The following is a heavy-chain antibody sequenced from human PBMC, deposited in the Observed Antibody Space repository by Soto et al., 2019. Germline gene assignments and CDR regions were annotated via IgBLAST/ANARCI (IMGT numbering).Heavy chain of an antibody. V-gene: IGHV1-69*13. D-gene: IGHD2-2*02. CDR3: ARERVPAAIRMAYYYGMDV. CDR2: IIPIFGTA. Sequence: VASVKVSCKASGGTFSSYAISWVRQAPGQGLEWMGGIIPIFGTANYAQKFQGRVTITADESTSTAYMELSSLRSEDTAVYYCARERVPAAIRMAYYYGMDVWGQGTTVTVSS. J-gene: IGHJ6*02. CDR1: GGTFSSYA.